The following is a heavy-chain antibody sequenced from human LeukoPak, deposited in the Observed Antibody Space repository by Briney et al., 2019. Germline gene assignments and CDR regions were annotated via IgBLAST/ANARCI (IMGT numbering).Heavy chain of an antibody. CDR3: ARDHHYYDSSG. J-gene: IGHJ4*02. CDR2: ISSSSSYI. CDR1: GITLSSYA. D-gene: IGHD3-22*01. V-gene: IGHV3-21*01. Sequence: GALRLSCAGSGITLSSYAMSWVRQAPGEGLGGVSSISSSSSYIYYADSVKGRFTISRDNAKNSLYLQMNSLRAEDTAVYYCARDHHYYDSSGWGQGTLVTVSS.